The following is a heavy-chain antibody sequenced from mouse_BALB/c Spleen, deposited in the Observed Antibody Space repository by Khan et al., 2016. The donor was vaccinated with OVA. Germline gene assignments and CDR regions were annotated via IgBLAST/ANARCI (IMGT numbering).Heavy chain of an antibody. CDR1: GFTFSGFG. V-gene: IGHV5-17*02. Sequence: EVELVESGGGLVQPGGSRKLSCAASGFTFSGFGMHWVRQAPEKGLEWVAFIGSDSSTIYYADTVKGRFTISRDNPKKTLFLQMTILRSEDMAKYVCATTGHYYFDYWGQGTTLTVSS. D-gene: IGHD4-1*02. CDR3: ATTGHYYFDY. CDR2: IGSDSSTI. J-gene: IGHJ2*01.